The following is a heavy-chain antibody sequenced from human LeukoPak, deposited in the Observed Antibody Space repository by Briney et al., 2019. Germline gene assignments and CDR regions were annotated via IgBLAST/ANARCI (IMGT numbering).Heavy chain of an antibody. Sequence: SQTLSLTCTVSGSSISSGSYYWSWIRQPAGKGLEWIGRIYTSGSTNYNPSLKSRVTISVDTSKNQFSLKLSSVTAADTAVYYCARGGGGYWGQGTLVTVSS. CDR2: IYTSGST. D-gene: IGHD3-16*01. CDR1: GSSISSGSYY. J-gene: IGHJ4*02. CDR3: ARGGGGY. V-gene: IGHV4-61*02.